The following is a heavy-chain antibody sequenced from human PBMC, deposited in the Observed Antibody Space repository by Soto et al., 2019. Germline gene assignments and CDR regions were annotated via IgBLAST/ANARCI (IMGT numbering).Heavy chain of an antibody. Sequence: PSETLSLTCTVSGGSISSYYWSWIRQPPGKGLKWIGYIYYSRSTNYNPSLKSRVTISVDTSKNQFSLKLSSVTAADTAVYYCARLVVVVNRYYYYMDVWGKGTTVTVSS. CDR2: IYYSRST. D-gene: IGHD2-15*01. CDR3: ARLVVVVNRYYYYMDV. J-gene: IGHJ6*03. V-gene: IGHV4-59*08. CDR1: GGSISSYY.